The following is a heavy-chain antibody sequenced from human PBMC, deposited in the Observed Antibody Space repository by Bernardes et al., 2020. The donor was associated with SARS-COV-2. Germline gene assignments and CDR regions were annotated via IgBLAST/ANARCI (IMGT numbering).Heavy chain of an antibody. CDR1: GFTFANYG. D-gene: IGHD2-15*01. CDR2: ISYGGHNK. J-gene: IGHJ1*01. CDR3: AKGLQQVVEPPFQH. V-gene: IGHV3-30*18. Sequence: GGSLRLSRAASGFTFANYGMHWVRQAPGKGLEWVAVISYGGHNKYYADSVQGRFTVSRDNSKNTLYLQMKSLRAEDTAVYYCAKGLQQVVEPPFQHWGQGTLVTVSS.